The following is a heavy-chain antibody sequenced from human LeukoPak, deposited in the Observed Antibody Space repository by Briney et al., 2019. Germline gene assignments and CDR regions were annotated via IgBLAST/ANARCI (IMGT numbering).Heavy chain of an antibody. Sequence: LPGGSLRLSCAASGFTFSSYSMNWVRQAPGKGLEWVSYISSSSSTIYYADSVKGRFTISRDNAKNSLYLQMNSLRAEDTAVYYCARDRGPFDYWGQGTLVTVSS. CDR3: ARDRGPFDY. J-gene: IGHJ4*02. V-gene: IGHV3-48*01. CDR1: GFTFSSYS. D-gene: IGHD3-10*01. CDR2: ISSSSSTI.